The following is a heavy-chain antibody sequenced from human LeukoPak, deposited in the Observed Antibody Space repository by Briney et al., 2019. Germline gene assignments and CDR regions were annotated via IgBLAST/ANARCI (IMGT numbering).Heavy chain of an antibody. Sequence: SVKVSCKASGGTFSSYAISWVRQAPGQGLEWMGRIIPTLGIANYAQKFQGRVTITADKSTSTAYMELSSLRSEDTAVYYCAMIAAAGTGVDYWGQGTLVTASS. J-gene: IGHJ4*02. V-gene: IGHV1-69*04. D-gene: IGHD6-13*01. CDR2: IIPTLGIA. CDR1: GGTFSSYA. CDR3: AMIAAAGTGVDY.